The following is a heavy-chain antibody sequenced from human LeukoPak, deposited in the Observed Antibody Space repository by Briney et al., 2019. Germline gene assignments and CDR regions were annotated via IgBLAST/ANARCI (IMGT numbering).Heavy chain of an antibody. V-gene: IGHV3-21*01. CDR3: ARGIAARGWYYYYYMDV. CDR2: ISSSSSYI. Sequence: PGGSLRLSCAASGFIFSSYSMNWVRQAPGKGLEWVSSISSSSSYIYYADSVKGRFTISRDNAKNSLYLQMNSLRAEDTAVYYCARGIAARGWYYYYYMDVWGKGTTVTVSS. J-gene: IGHJ6*03. CDR1: GFIFSSYS. D-gene: IGHD6-6*01.